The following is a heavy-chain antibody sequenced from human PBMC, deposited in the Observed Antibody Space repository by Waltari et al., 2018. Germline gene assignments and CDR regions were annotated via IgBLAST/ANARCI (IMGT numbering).Heavy chain of an antibody. CDR2: ISKSVRVT. J-gene: IGHJ4*02. Sequence: EVHLVESGGGLVKPGGSLRVSCAPSGFDFRSFSINWIRQTPGKGLEWVSSISKSVRVTEYADSVKGRFTFSRDNANNSVYLQMNSLRVEDTAVYYCNVELAEAGNWGQGTLVTVSP. D-gene: IGHD6-13*01. CDR3: NVELAEAGN. CDR1: GFDFRSFS. V-gene: IGHV3-21*06.